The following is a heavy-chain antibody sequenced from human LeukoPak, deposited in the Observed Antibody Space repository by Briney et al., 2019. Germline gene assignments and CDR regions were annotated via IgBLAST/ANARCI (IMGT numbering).Heavy chain of an antibody. CDR2: ISSSSSTI. CDR3: AREPGSRIRITMVLEAIDY. D-gene: IGHD3-10*01. J-gene: IGHJ4*02. V-gene: IGHV3-48*01. CDR1: GFTFSSYS. Sequence: PGGSLRLSCAASGFTFSSYSMNWVRQAPGKGLEWVSYISSSSSTIYYADSVKGRFTISRDNAKNSLYLQMNSLRAEDTAVYYCAREPGSRIRITMVLEAIDYWGQGTLVTVSS.